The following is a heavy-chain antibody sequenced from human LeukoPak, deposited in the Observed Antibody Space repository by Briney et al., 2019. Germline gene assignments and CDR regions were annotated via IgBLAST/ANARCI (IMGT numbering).Heavy chain of an antibody. V-gene: IGHV1-3*01. CDR3: SRGSRDSGYSLPIDP. D-gene: IGHD3-22*01. CDR1: GYTFTSYA. Sequence: ASVKVSCKASGYTFTSYAMHWVRQAPGQRLEWMGWINAGNGNTKYSQKFQGRVTITRDTSASTAYMELSSLRSEDTAVYYCSRGSRDSGYSLPIDPWGQGTLVTGSS. J-gene: IGHJ5*02. CDR2: INAGNGNT.